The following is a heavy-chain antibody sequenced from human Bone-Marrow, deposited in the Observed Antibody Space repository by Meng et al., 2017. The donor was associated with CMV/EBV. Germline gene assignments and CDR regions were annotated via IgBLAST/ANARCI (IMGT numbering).Heavy chain of an antibody. J-gene: IGHJ3*02. CDR3: ARLESIAARQSAWAYDI. CDR1: GYSFTSYW. D-gene: IGHD6-6*01. Sequence: GESLKISCKGSGYSFTSYWIGWVRQMPGKGLEWMGIIYPGDSDTRYSPSFQGQVTISADKSISTAYLQWSSLKASDTAMYYCARLESIAARQSAWAYDIWGQGTMVTFSS. CDR2: IYPGDSDT. V-gene: IGHV5-51*01.